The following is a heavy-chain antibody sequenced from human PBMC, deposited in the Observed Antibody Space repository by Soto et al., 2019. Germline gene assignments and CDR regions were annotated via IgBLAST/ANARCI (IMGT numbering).Heavy chain of an antibody. CDR2: IYPADSDT. Sequence: GESLKISCKGSGYSFTTYWIAWVRQMPGKGLEWMGIIYPADSDTKYSPSFQGQVTISADKSISTAYLQWSSLKASDTATYYCARSGSGTYERSKYYFYGMDVWGQGATVTVSS. D-gene: IGHD3-10*01. J-gene: IGHJ6*02. CDR3: ARSGSGTYERSKYYFYGMDV. V-gene: IGHV5-51*01. CDR1: GYSFTTYW.